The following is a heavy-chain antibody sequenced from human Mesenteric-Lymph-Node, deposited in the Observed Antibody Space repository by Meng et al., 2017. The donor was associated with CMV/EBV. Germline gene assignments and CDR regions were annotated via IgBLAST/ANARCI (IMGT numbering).Heavy chain of an antibody. Sequence: HLHAWGACLLSPSETLSLTRAVYGASFSGYYWSWIRQPPRKGLEWIGEINHSGSTNYNPSLKSRVTISVDTSKNQFSLKLSSVTAADTAVYYCARHQRWLKSEGGFNYWGQGTLVTVSS. J-gene: IGHJ4*02. CDR2: INHSGST. CDR1: GASFSGYY. D-gene: IGHD4-23*01. CDR3: ARHQRWLKSEGGFNY. V-gene: IGHV4-34*01.